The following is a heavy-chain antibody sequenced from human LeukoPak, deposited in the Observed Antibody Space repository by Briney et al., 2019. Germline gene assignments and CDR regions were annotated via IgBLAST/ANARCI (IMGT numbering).Heavy chain of an antibody. D-gene: IGHD6-13*01. CDR1: GFTFSSYG. CDR2: IWYDGSNK. J-gene: IGHJ5*02. Sequence: GRSLRLSCAASGFTFSSYGMHWVRQAPGKGLEWVAVIWYDGSNKYYADSVKGRFTISRDDSKNTLYLQMNSLRAEDTAVYYCARDAARWYMLFGWFDPWGQGTLVTVSS. V-gene: IGHV3-33*01. CDR3: ARDAARWYMLFGWFDP.